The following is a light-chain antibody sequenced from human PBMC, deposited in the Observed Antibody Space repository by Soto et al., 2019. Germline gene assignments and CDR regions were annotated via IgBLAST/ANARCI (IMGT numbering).Light chain of an antibody. Sequence: DIQMTQSPSSLSASVGDRVTITCRASQGIRNFLAWYQQKPGKVPKLLIYAASTLHSGVPSRFSGSGSGTDFTLTISSLQSEDVATYYCQKYNSAPLTFGGGTKVDIK. CDR2: AAS. J-gene: IGKJ4*01. V-gene: IGKV1-27*01. CDR1: QGIRNF. CDR3: QKYNSAPLT.